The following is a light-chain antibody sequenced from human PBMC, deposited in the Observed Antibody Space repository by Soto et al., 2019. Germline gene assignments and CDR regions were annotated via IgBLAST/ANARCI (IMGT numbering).Light chain of an antibody. CDR2: GAS. CDR3: QQYGGSPPYT. Sequence: EIVLTQSPGTLSLSPGERTTLSCRASQSVTSSYLAWYQQKPGQAPRLLIYGASSRATGIPDRFSGSWSGTSFTLTISTLEPEDFAVYYCQQYGGSPPYTFGQGTKLEIK. V-gene: IGKV3-20*01. J-gene: IGKJ2*01. CDR1: QSVTSSY.